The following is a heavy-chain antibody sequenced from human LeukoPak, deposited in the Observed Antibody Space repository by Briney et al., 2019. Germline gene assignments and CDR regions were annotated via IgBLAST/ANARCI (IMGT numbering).Heavy chain of an antibody. CDR3: AREEAGTYGFEY. D-gene: IGHD3-10*01. J-gene: IGHJ4*02. Sequence: SQTLSLTCAIFGDSGSSDTGAWNWMRQSPSRGLEGLGRAFYRSQRYNDYAGSVKGRIAINQATSKNQFSLQLNSVSPEDTAVYSCAREEAGTYGFEYWGQGTLVTVSS. V-gene: IGHV6-1*01. CDR2: AFYRSQRYN. CDR1: GDSGSSDTGA.